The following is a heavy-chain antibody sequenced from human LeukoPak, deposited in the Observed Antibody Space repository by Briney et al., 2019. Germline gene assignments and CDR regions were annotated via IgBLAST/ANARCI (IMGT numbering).Heavy chain of an antibody. CDR3: ADWSQFTYMDV. CDR1: GFTFSSYG. V-gene: IGHV3-30*03. J-gene: IGHJ6*03. D-gene: IGHD3-9*01. CDR2: ISYDGSNK. Sequence: GGSLRLSCAASGFTFSSYGMHWLRQAPGKGLEWVAVISYDGSNKYYADSVKGRFTISRDNSKNSLYLQMNSLRTEDTALYFSADWSQFTYMDVWGKGTTVTVS.